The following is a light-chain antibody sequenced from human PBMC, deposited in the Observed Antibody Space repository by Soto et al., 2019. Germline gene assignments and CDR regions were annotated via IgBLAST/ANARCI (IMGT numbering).Light chain of an antibody. CDR1: SSDVGGNNY. J-gene: IGLJ1*01. CDR3: TSYAGLSFG. Sequence: QSVLTQPPSASGSPGQSVTISCTGTSSDVGGNNYVSWYQHHPGKAPKLMIFEVYKRPSGVPDRFSGSKSANTASLTVSGLQAEDEADYYCTSYAGLSFGFGTGTKVTVL. V-gene: IGLV2-8*01. CDR2: EVY.